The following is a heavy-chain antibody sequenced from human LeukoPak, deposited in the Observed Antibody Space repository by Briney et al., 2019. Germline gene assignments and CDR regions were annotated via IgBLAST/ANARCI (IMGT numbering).Heavy chain of an antibody. CDR1: GYTFTSYD. CDR3: ARGLGRTTMVTRGGVRFDY. D-gene: IGHD5-18*01. CDR2: MNPNSGNT. J-gene: IGHJ4*02. Sequence: ASVKVSCKASGYTFTSYDINRVRQATGQGLEWMGWMNPNSGNTGSAQKFQGRVTMTRNTSISTAYMELSSLRSEDTAVYYCARGLGRTTMVTRGGVRFDYWGQGTLVTVSS. V-gene: IGHV1-8*01.